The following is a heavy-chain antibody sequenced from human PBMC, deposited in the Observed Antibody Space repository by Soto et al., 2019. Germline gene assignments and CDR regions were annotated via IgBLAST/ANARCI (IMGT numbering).Heavy chain of an antibody. Sequence: PGGSLRLSCAASGFTFSSYAMSWVRQAPGKGLEWVSAISGSGGSTYYADSVKGRFTISRDNSKNTLYLQMNSLRAEDTAVYYCAKELIVVVPAAIPDHITYWGQGTLVTVSS. CDR1: GFTFSSYA. D-gene: IGHD2-2*02. CDR3: AKELIVVVPAAIPDHITY. CDR2: ISGSGGST. V-gene: IGHV3-23*01. J-gene: IGHJ4*02.